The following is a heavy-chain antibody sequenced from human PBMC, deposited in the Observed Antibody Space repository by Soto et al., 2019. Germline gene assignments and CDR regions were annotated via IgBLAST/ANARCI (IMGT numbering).Heavy chain of an antibody. CDR3: ARERSGSCYLDY. Sequence: QLQLQESGSGLVKPSQSLSLTCAVSGGSISSGGYSWSWIRQPPGKGLEWIGYIYHSGSTYYNPSLMSRLTISVDRSKNQFSLKLSSVTAADTAVYYCARERSGSCYLDYWGQGTLVTVSS. V-gene: IGHV4-30-2*01. CDR2: IYHSGST. D-gene: IGHD2-15*01. CDR1: GGSISSGGYS. J-gene: IGHJ4*02.